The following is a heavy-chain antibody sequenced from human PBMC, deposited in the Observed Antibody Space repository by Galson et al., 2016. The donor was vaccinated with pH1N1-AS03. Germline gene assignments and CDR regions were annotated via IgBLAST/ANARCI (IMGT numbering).Heavy chain of an antibody. Sequence: SLRLSCAASGFSFSTYWMYWVRQAPGKGLVWLARINGDGSTTNYADSVRGRFTISRDNAKNTLHLQMNSLRVEDTANYYCAKEVGSGGWVDACDLWGQGTVVTVSS. CDR3: AKEVGSGGWVDACDL. CDR1: GFSFSTYW. D-gene: IGHD1-26*01. V-gene: IGHV3-74*01. J-gene: IGHJ3*01. CDR2: INGDGSTT.